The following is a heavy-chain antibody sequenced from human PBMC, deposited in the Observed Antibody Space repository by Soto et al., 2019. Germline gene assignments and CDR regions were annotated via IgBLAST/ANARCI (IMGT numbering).Heavy chain of an antibody. Sequence: GGSLRLSCAASGFTFSSYAMSWVRQAPGKGLEWVSAISGSGGSTYYADSVKGRFTISRDNSKNTLYLQMNSLRAEDTAVYYCANLPSGTDWYFDLWGRGTLVTVSS. CDR2: ISGSGGST. CDR3: ANLPSGTDWYFDL. D-gene: IGHD1-7*01. J-gene: IGHJ2*01. V-gene: IGHV3-23*01. CDR1: GFTFSSYA.